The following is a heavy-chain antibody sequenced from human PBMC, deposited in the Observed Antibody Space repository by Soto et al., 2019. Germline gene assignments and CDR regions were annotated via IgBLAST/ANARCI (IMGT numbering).Heavy chain of an antibody. CDR2: INPVMGRT. V-gene: IGHV1-46*01. D-gene: IGHD3-22*01. CDR3: ARDYYDSSGYPG. Sequence: GASVKVSCKASGYTFTNYYIHCVRQAPGQGLEWMGRINPVMGRTNYAQKFQGRVTITTDTSTTTAYMELSSLRSEDTAVYYCARDYYDSSGYPGWGQGTLVTVSS. CDR1: GYTFTNYY. J-gene: IGHJ4*02.